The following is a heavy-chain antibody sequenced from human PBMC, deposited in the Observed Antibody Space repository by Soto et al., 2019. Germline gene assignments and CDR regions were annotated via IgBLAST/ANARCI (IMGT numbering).Heavy chain of an antibody. CDR1: GFTFSSYW. CDR3: ARGMYDFWSGYYTGTGAPYYYYMDV. CDR2: IKQDGSEK. J-gene: IGHJ6*03. V-gene: IGHV3-7*01. Sequence: PGGSLRLSCAASGFTFSSYWMSWVRQAPGKGQERVANIKQDGSEKYYVDSVKGRFTISRDNAKNSLYLQMNSLRAEDTAVYYCARGMYDFWSGYYTGTGAPYYYYMDVWGKGTTVTVSS. D-gene: IGHD3-3*01.